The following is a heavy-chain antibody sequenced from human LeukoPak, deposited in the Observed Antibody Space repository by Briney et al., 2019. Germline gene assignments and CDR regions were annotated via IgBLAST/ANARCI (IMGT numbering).Heavy chain of an antibody. CDR1: GYTFTGYY. V-gene: IGHV1-2*02. CDR2: INPNTGDT. CDR3: ARDADQQPTLD. J-gene: IGHJ4*02. D-gene: IGHD6-13*01. Sequence: ASVKVSCKASGYTFTGYYMHWVRQAPGQGLEWMGWINPNTGDTNYAQKFQGRVIMTRDTSISTAYMDLTSLTSDDTAMYYCARDADQQPTLDWGQGTLVTVSS.